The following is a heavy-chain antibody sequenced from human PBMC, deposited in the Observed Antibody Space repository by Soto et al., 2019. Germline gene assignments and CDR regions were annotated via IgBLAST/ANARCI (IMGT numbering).Heavy chain of an antibody. D-gene: IGHD2-21*02. CDR3: AGRQEEAVTASEGNWFDT. Sequence: SETLSLTCTVSGGSMSNYYWNWIRQPPGGGLEWIGRTRNSGNTVYNPSLKGRLTVSLDTSRHQLSLKLTSVNAADTAVYYCAGRQEEAVTASEGNWFDTWGQGTLATVSS. CDR1: GGSMSNYY. J-gene: IGHJ5*02. CDR2: TRNSGNT. V-gene: IGHV4-59*01.